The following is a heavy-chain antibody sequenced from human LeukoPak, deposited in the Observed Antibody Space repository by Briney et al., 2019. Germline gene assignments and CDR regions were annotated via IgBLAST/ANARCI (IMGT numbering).Heavy chain of an antibody. CDR3: ARGAKYCSGGSCYPGGSDY. CDR1: GYSFTTYW. Sequence: GESLKISCKGSGYSFTTYWISWVRQMPGKGLEWMGIIYPGDSDTRYSPSFQGQVAISVDKSISTAYLQWSSLKASDTAMYYCARGAKYCSGGSCYPGGSDYWGQGTLVTVSS. J-gene: IGHJ4*02. D-gene: IGHD2-15*01. V-gene: IGHV5-51*01. CDR2: IYPGDSDT.